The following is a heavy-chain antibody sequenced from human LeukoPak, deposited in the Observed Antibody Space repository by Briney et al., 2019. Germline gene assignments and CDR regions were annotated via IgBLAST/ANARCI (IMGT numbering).Heavy chain of an antibody. CDR2: INHSGST. D-gene: IGHD1-26*01. CDR3: ARHVSSGGGWFDP. J-gene: IGHJ5*02. Sequence: SETLSLTCAVYGGSFSGYYWSWIRQPPGKGLEWIGEINHSGSTNYNPSLKSRVTISVDTSKNQFSPKLSSVTAADTAVYYCARHVSSGGGWFDPRGQGTLVTVSS. V-gene: IGHV4-34*01. CDR1: GGSFSGYY.